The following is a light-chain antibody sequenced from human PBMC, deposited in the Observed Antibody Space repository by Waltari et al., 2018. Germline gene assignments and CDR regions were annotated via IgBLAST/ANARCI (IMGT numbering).Light chain of an antibody. J-gene: IGLJ3*02. CDR2: YDS. V-gene: IGLV3-21*04. CDR3: QVWDYDTAHLV. CDR1: NIGAKS. Sequence: SYVLTQPPSVSVAPGKTARIACGGNNIGAKSLQWYQERPGQAPVLIIYYDSVRPSGIPERFSGSNSGNTATLTISRVEAGDEADYYCQVWDYDTAHLVFGGGTTLTVV.